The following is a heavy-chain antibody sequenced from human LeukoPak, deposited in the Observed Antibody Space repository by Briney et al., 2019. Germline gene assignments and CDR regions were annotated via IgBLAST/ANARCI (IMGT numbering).Heavy chain of an antibody. D-gene: IGHD2-21*02. Sequence: SVKVSCKASGYTFTGYYIHWVRQAPGQGLEWMGGIIPIFGTANYAQKFQGRVTITADESTSTAYMELSSLRSEDTAVYYCARVGGDSDGYYFDYWGQGTLVTVSS. CDR1: GYTFTGYY. V-gene: IGHV1-69*13. CDR2: IIPIFGTA. J-gene: IGHJ4*02. CDR3: ARVGGDSDGYYFDY.